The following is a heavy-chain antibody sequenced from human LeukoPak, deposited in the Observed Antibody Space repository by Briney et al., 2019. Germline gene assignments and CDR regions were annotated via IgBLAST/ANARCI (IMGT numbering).Heavy chain of an antibody. J-gene: IGHJ2*01. V-gene: IGHV3-23*01. Sequence: QSGGSLRLSCAASGFTFSSYGMSWVRQAPGQGLEWVSAISAGGGSTYYADSVKGRFTISRDNSKNTLYLQMNSLRAEDTAVYYCAKPVDSSAYSVHWFFDVWGRGTLVTVSS. CDR3: AKPVDSSAYSVHWFFDV. CDR2: ISAGGGST. D-gene: IGHD3-22*01. CDR1: GFTFSSYG.